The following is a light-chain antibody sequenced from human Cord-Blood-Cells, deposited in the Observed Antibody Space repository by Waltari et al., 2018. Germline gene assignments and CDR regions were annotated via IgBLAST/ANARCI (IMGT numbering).Light chain of an antibody. Sequence: QSALTQPASVSGSPGQSITISCTGTSSVAGGYHYVSWYQQHPGKAPKLMIYEVSKRPSGVSNRFSGSKSGNTASLTISGLQAEDEADYYCSSYTSSSTWVFGGGTKLTVL. CDR3: SSYTSSSTWV. V-gene: IGLV2-14*01. J-gene: IGLJ3*02. CDR1: SSVAGGYHY. CDR2: EVS.